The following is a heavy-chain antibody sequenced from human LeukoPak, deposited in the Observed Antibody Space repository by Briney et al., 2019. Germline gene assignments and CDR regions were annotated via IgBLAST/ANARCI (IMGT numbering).Heavy chain of an antibody. CDR1: GESFSAYY. Sequence: SETLSLTCAVYGESFSAYYWSWIRQSPGKGLEWIGEISHSRGAAYNPSLRSRVIISADTSKNQFSLSLRSVTAADTAVYFCARQGPRLWGFLDYWGQGVLVAVSS. D-gene: IGHD6-6*01. CDR3: ARQGPRLWGFLDY. J-gene: IGHJ4*02. CDR2: ISHSRGA. V-gene: IGHV4-34*01.